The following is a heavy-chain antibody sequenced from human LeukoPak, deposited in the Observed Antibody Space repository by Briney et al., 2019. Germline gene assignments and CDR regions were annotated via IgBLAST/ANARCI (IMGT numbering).Heavy chain of an antibody. Sequence: SVKVSCKASGGTFSSYAISWVRQAPGQGLEWIGGIIPIFGTANYAQKFQGRVTITADKSTSTAYMELSSLRSEDTAVYYCARAGKGDILTGYYFFDYWGQGTLVTVSS. J-gene: IGHJ4*02. V-gene: IGHV1-69*06. CDR1: GGTFSSYA. D-gene: IGHD3-9*01. CDR2: IIPIFGTA. CDR3: ARAGKGDILTGYYFFDY.